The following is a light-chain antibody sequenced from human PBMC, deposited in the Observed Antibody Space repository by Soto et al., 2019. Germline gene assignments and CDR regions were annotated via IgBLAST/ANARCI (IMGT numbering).Light chain of an antibody. Sequence: QSALTQPRSVSGSPGQSITISCTGTSGDVGNFDLVSWYQQHPGKAPKLIIYEVNKRPSAVSNRFSGSKSDNTASLTISGLQAEDEADYYCCSYAGSRTFVFGTGTKVTVL. V-gene: IGLV2-23*02. CDR1: SGDVGNFDL. J-gene: IGLJ1*01. CDR2: EVN. CDR3: CSYAGSRTFV.